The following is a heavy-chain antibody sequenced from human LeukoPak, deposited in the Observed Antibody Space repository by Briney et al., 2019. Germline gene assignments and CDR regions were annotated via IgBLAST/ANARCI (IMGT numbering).Heavy chain of an antibody. CDR1: GGSISSVDYY. Sequence: PSQTLSLTCTVSGGSISSVDYYWSWIRQPPGKGLEWIGYIYYSGVTYYNPTLESRVTISVDTSKNQFSLKLTSVTAADTAVYFCARVTGGGSCNFDYWGQGTLVTVSS. CDR2: IYYSGVT. J-gene: IGHJ4*02. D-gene: IGHD2-15*01. V-gene: IGHV4-30-4*01. CDR3: ARVTGGGSCNFDY.